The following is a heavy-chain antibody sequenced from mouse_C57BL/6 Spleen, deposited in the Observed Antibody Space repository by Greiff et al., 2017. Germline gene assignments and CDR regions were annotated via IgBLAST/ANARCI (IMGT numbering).Heavy chain of an antibody. CDR2: LLPGSGNT. CDR1: GYTFTDYW. J-gene: IGHJ4*01. V-gene: IGHV1-9*01. Sequence: QVQLQPSGAELMRPGASVKLSCKASGYTFTDYWINWVKQRPGQGLEWIGGLLPGSGNTNYNEKFKGKATLTADTSSNTAYMQLSRLTTEYSAIYDCASARYYYALDYWGQGTAVTVSS. CDR3: ASARYYYALDY.